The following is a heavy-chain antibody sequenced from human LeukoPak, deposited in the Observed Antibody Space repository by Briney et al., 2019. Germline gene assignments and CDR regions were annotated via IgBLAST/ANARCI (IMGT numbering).Heavy chain of an antibody. D-gene: IGHD5-18*01. Sequence: PGGSLRLSCAASGFTFSSYAMSWVRQAPGKGLEWVSAISGSGGSTYYADSVKGRFTISRDNSKNTLYLQMNSLRAEDTAVYYCAKTSDSYTYYYGMDVWSQGTTVTVSS. CDR2: ISGSGGST. V-gene: IGHV3-23*01. CDR1: GFTFSSYA. CDR3: AKTSDSYTYYYGMDV. J-gene: IGHJ6*02.